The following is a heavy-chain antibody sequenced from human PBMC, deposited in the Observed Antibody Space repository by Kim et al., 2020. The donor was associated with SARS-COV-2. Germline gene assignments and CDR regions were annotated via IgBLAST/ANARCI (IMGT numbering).Heavy chain of an antibody. V-gene: IGHV3-23*01. J-gene: IGHJ4*02. CDR3: AKDHESSGWPTFDY. D-gene: IGHD3-22*01. Sequence: YAASVKGRFTVTRDNAENTLYLQMDSLRADDTALYYCAKDHESSGWPTFDYWGQGILVTVSS.